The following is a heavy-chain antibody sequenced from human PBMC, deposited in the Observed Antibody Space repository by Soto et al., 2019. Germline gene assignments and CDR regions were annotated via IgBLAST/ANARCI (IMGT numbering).Heavy chain of an antibody. Sequence: GASVKVSCKASGGTFSSYAISWVRQAPGQGLEWMGGIIPIFGTANYAQKFQGRVTITADESTSTAYMELSSLRSEDTAVYYCARKGASGWYKVFVDYWGQGTLVTVSS. CDR3: ARKGASGWYKVFVDY. CDR2: IIPIFGTA. CDR1: GGTFSSYA. D-gene: IGHD6-19*01. V-gene: IGHV1-69*13. J-gene: IGHJ4*02.